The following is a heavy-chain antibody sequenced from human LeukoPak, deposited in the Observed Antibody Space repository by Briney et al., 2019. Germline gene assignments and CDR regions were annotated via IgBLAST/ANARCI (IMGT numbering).Heavy chain of an antibody. CDR1: GYTFIDYY. CDR2: IKPNGGGT. CDR3: ARRTNYYYYGMDV. Sequence: ASVKVSCKASGYTFIDYYMHWVRQAPGQGLEWLGWIKPNGGGTNYAQRFQGRITMTRDTSISTAYMELSRLRSDDSAVYYCARRTNYYYYGMDVWGQGTTVTASS. J-gene: IGHJ6*02. V-gene: IGHV1-2*02.